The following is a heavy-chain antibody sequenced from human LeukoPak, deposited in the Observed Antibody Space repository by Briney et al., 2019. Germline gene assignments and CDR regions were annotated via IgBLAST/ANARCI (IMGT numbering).Heavy chain of an antibody. J-gene: IGHJ6*02. CDR2: MNPNSGNT. Sequence: GASVKVSCKASGYTFTSYDINWVRQATGQGLEWMGLMNPNSGNTGYAQKFQGRVTMTTNTSISTAYMELNSLRSEDTAVYYCGRAVAGGSYYGMDVWGQGTTVTVSS. V-gene: IGHV1-8*01. CDR1: GYTFTSYD. CDR3: GRAVAGGSYYGMDV. D-gene: IGHD6-19*01.